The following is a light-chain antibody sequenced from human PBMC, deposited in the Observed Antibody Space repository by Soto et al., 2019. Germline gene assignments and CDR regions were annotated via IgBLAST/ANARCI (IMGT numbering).Light chain of an antibody. Sequence: QSVLTQPPSVSAAPGQKVTISCSGSSSNIGNNYVSWYQQLPGTAPKLLIYENNKRPSGIPDRFSGSKSGTSATLGITGLQTGDEADYYCATWDSSLSALFGTGTKVTVL. V-gene: IGLV1-51*02. CDR2: ENN. CDR1: SSNIGNNY. J-gene: IGLJ1*01. CDR3: ATWDSSLSAL.